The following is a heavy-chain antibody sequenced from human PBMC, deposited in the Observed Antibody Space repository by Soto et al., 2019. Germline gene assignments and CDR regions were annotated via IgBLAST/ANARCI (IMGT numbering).Heavy chain of an antibody. CDR1: GGSISSSSYY. CDR3: ARHLYCSSPSCYYYYFYMDV. V-gene: IGHV4-39*01. D-gene: IGHD2-2*01. Sequence: SETLSLTCTVSGGSISSSSYYWGWIRQPPGKGLEWIGSIYYSGSTYYNPSLKSRVTISVDTSKNQFSLKLSSVTAADTAVYYCARHLYCSSPSCYYYYFYMDVWGQGTTVTVSS. J-gene: IGHJ6*03. CDR2: IYYSGST.